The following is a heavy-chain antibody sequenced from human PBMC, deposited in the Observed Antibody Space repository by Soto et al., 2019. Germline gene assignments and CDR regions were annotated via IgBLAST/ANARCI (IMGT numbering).Heavy chain of an antibody. CDR1: VYTFTRYY. J-gene: IGHJ3*02. CDR2: ILVGGST. Sequence: SCNSSVYTFTRYYMSSVRQAPGKGLEWVSTILVGGSTHYEDSVKGRFTISRDTSKNTVYLQMNSLTAGDTAVYYCAKATATGGGAFEIYGQGTLVTVSS. V-gene: IGHV3-23*01. D-gene: IGHD2-8*02. CDR3: AKATATGGGAFEI.